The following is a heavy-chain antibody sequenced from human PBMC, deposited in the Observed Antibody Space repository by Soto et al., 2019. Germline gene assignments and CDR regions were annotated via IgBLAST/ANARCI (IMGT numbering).Heavy chain of an antibody. V-gene: IGHV3-23*01. CDR1: GLTFGSRA. J-gene: IGHJ4*02. CDR2: ITDTGGDA. CDR3: ARGSTDSYPGSRIFDF. Sequence: EVQLLESGGDLKQPGGSLRLSCVASGLTFGSRAMSWVRQAPGEGPQWVSTITDTGGDAKYADSVRGRFVISRDNSKKTLYLQMTSLTAEDSAMYYCARGSTDSYPGSRIFDFWGRGTLVTVSS. D-gene: IGHD3-10*01.